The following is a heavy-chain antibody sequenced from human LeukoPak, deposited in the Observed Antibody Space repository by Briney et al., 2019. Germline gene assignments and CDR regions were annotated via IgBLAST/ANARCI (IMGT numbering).Heavy chain of an antibody. D-gene: IGHD5-12*01. CDR3: ARDEGYSKFDY. V-gene: IGHV3-7*01. J-gene: IGHJ4*02. Sequence: PGGSLRLSCAVSGFTFSNSWVNWVRQAPGKGLEWVASVNTDESEKYYAGSVKGRFTISRDNAKNSLYLQMISLRAEDTAVYYCARDEGYSKFDYWGQGTLVTVSS. CDR2: VNTDESEK. CDR1: GFTFSNSW.